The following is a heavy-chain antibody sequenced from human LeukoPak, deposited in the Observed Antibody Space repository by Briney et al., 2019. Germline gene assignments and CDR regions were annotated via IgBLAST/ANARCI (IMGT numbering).Heavy chain of an antibody. CDR2: IYYSGST. Sequence: SGTLSLTCTVSGGSISRYYWSWIRQPPGKGLEWIGYIYYSGSTDCNPSLKSRVTISVDTSSNQFSLKVTSVTAADTAVYYCARSKSWGFDAFDIWGQGTMVTVSS. J-gene: IGHJ3*02. V-gene: IGHV4-59*08. CDR1: GGSISRYY. CDR3: ARSKSWGFDAFDI. D-gene: IGHD7-27*01.